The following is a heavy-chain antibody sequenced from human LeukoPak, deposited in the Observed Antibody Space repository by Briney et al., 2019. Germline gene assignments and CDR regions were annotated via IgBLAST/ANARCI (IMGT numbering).Heavy chain of an antibody. CDR3: ARGSAY. Sequence: SETLSLTCTVSGGSISSHYWSWIRQPPGKGLEWIGYIYNSGSTNYNPSLKRRVTILVDTSKNQFSLKLSSVTAADTAVYYCARGSAYWGQGTLVTVSS. J-gene: IGHJ4*02. CDR2: IYNSGST. CDR1: GGSISSHY. V-gene: IGHV4-59*11. D-gene: IGHD3-3*01.